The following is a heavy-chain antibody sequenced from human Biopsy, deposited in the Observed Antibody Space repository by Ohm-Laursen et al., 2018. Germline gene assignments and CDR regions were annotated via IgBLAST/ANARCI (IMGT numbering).Heavy chain of an antibody. D-gene: IGHD1-1*01. CDR2: TYYRTKWFN. CDR3: ARESPTGIPFNWFDP. CDR1: GDSVSNNDAA. V-gene: IGHV6-1*01. Sequence: QTLSLTCALSGDSVSNNDAAWSWIRQSPSRGLEWLGRTYYRTKWFNDYAVFVKSRIVIKPDASKNQFSLQLSSVTPEDTAVYYCARESPTGIPFNWFDPWGQGTLVTVSS. J-gene: IGHJ5*02.